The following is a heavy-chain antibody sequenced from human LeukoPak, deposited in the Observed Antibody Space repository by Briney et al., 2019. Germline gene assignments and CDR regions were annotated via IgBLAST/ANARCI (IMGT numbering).Heavy chain of an antibody. J-gene: IGHJ4*02. CDR3: AKNPMVRGVILPSYFDY. V-gene: IGHV3-23*01. Sequence: GGYLRLSCAASGFTFSSYAMSWVRQAPGKGLEWVSAISGSGGSTYYADSVKGRFTISRDNSKNTLYLQMNSLRAEDTAVYYCAKNPMVRGVILPSYFDYWGQGTLVTVSS. CDR2: ISGSGGST. CDR1: GFTFSSYA. D-gene: IGHD3-10*01.